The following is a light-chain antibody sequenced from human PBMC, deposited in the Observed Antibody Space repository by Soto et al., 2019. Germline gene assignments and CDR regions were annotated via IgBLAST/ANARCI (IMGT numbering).Light chain of an antibody. CDR3: QQYNTHPYT. V-gene: IGKV1-5*03. CDR2: KAS. Sequence: DIQMTQSPSTLSVSVGDRVAITCRAGQSISNWLAWYQQKPGKAPKVLIFKASSLHSGVPSRFSGSGSGTEFTLTISSLQPDDFATSYCQQYNTHPYTFGQGTKLEIK. CDR1: QSISNW. J-gene: IGKJ2*01.